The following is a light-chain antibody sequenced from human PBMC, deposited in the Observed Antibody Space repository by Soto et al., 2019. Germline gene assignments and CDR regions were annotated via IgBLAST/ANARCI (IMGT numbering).Light chain of an antibody. CDR2: DVS. Sequence: QSALTQPASVSGSPGQSITISCTGTSSDVGGYNYVSWYQQYPGKAPKLIIYDVSNRPSGVSDRFSGSKSGETASLTISGLQGGDEADYYCSSHTGSNTLAFGGGTKVTVL. CDR3: SSHTGSNTLA. J-gene: IGLJ2*01. V-gene: IGLV2-14*03. CDR1: SSDVGGYNY.